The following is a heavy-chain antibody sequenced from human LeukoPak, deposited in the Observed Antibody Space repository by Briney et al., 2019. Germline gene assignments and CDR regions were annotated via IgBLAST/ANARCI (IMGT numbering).Heavy chain of an antibody. Sequence: GGSLRLSCAASGFTVSSNYMSWVRQAPGKGLEWVSIIYSGGSTFYADSVKGRFTISRDNSKNTLYLQMNSLRAEDTAVYYCARGKTRIAVAGTRRENWFDLWGQGTLVTVSS. V-gene: IGHV3-53*01. D-gene: IGHD6-19*01. CDR2: IYSGGST. CDR1: GFTVSSNY. CDR3: ARGKTRIAVAGTRRENWFDL. J-gene: IGHJ5*02.